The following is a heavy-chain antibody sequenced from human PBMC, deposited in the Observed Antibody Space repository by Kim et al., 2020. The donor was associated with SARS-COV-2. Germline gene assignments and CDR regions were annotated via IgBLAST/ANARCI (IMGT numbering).Heavy chain of an antibody. CDR2: INPNSGGT. CDR3: ARGNSRSTSFDY. CDR1: GYTFTGYY. Sequence: ASVKVSCKASGYTFTGYYMHWVRQAPGQGLEWMGRINPNSGGTNYAQKFQGRVTMTRDTSISTAYMELSRLRSDDTVVYYCARGNSRSTSFDYWGQGTLVTVSS. V-gene: IGHV1-2*05. D-gene: IGHD3-22*01. J-gene: IGHJ4*02.